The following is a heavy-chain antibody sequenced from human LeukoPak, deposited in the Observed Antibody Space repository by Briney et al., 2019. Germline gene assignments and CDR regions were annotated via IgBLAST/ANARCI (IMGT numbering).Heavy chain of an antibody. CDR1: GFTVSTYY. Sequence: GGSLRLSFAASGFTVSTYYMTWVRQAPGKGLECVSVIYSGGSTYYADSVKGRFTVSRDNSKNTLYLQMNSLRAEDTAMYYCARGLGYCTSTTCLLPFDYWGQGTLVTVSS. CDR2: IYSGGST. D-gene: IGHD2-2*01. CDR3: ARGLGYCTSTTCLLPFDY. V-gene: IGHV3-53*01. J-gene: IGHJ4*02.